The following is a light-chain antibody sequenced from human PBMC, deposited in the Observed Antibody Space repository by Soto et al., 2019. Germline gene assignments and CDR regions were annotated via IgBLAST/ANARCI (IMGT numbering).Light chain of an antibody. CDR2: EVI. CDR1: SSDVGGYNY. J-gene: IGLJ1*01. V-gene: IGLV2-8*01. CDR3: SSYAGSNTPYV. Sequence: QSALTQPPSASGSPGRSVTISCTGTSSDVGGYNYVSWYQQHPGKAPKLLIYEVIKRPSGVPDRFSASRSGNTASLTVSGLQAEDEADYYCSSYAGSNTPYVFGTGTKVTVL.